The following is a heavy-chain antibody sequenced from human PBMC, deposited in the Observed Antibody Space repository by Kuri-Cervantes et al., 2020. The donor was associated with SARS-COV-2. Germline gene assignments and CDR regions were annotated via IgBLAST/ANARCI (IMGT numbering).Heavy chain of an antibody. Sequence: GGSLRLSCAASGFTFSSYGMHWVRQAPGKGLEWVAVISYDGSNKCYADSVKGRFTISRDNSKNTLYLQMNSLRAEDTAVYYCAKDHDPHYYDSSGYYAYWGQGTLVTVSS. J-gene: IGHJ4*02. V-gene: IGHV3-30*18. CDR3: AKDHDPHYYDSSGYYAY. CDR2: ISYDGSNK. CDR1: GFTFSSYG. D-gene: IGHD3-22*01.